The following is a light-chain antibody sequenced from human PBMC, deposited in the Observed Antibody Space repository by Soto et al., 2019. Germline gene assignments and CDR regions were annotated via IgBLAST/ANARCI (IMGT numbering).Light chain of an antibody. Sequence: EIVMTQSPAILSVSPGERATLSCRASETVSNNLAWYQQKAGQAPRLLIYGTYTRAPDIPARFSGSRSVTEFTLNISSLQSEDVAVYYCHQYTNWPLYTFGQGTKLEI. J-gene: IGKJ2*01. CDR3: HQYTNWPLYT. CDR1: ETVSNN. CDR2: GTY. V-gene: IGKV3-15*01.